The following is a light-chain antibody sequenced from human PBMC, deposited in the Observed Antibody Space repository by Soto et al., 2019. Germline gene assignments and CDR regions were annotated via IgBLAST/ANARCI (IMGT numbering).Light chain of an antibody. CDR2: VTS. J-gene: IGKJ4*01. V-gene: IGKV1-39*01. Sequence: DIHMTHSPSSLSASVLDRGTITFLSIQSISSYLNCYQQKPGKAPKLLIFVTSSLQTGVPSRFSGSGSGTDFTLTISSLQPEDFATYYCEQSYSAPLTFGGGTKVDIK. CDR1: QSISSY. CDR3: EQSYSAPLT.